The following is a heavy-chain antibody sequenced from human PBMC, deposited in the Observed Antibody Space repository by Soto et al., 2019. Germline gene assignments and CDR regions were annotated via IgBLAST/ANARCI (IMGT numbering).Heavy chain of an antibody. CDR1: GFTFSTYA. D-gene: IGHD3-10*01. CDR2: ISSSGSTI. V-gene: IGHV3-48*03. Sequence: GSLRLSCEASGFTFSTYAMNWVRQAPGKGLEWVSNISSSGSTIYYADSVRGRFTISRDNARNSLYLQMNSLNTEDTAVYYCTRQYLLWGPFDYWGHGSLVTVSS. CDR3: TRQYLLWGPFDY. J-gene: IGHJ4*01.